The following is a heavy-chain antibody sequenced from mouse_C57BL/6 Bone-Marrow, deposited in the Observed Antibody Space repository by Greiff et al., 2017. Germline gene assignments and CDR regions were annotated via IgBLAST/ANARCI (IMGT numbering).Heavy chain of an antibody. CDR1: GYTFTSYG. V-gene: IGHV1-81*01. Sequence: VKLVESGAELARPGASVKLSCKASGYTFTSYGISWVKQRTGQGLEWIGEIYPRSGNTYYNEKFKGKATLTADKSSSTAYMELRSLTSEDSAVYFCAREDYYGSRRDFDYWGQGTTLTVSS. D-gene: IGHD1-1*01. CDR3: AREDYYGSRRDFDY. J-gene: IGHJ2*01. CDR2: IYPRSGNT.